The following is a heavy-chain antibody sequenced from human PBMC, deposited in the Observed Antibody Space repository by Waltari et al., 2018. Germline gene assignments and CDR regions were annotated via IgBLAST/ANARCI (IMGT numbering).Heavy chain of an antibody. V-gene: IGHV4-59*01. CDR1: GGPISSYY. D-gene: IGHD6-13*01. J-gene: IGHJ3*02. Sequence: QVQLQESGPGLVKPSETLSLTCTVSGGPISSYYWSWIRQPPGKGLEWIGYIYYSGSTNYNPSLKSRVTISVDTSKNQFSLKLSSVTAADTAVYYCARQGDAAGTEIWGQGTMVTVSS. CDR3: ARQGDAAGTEI. CDR2: IYYSGST.